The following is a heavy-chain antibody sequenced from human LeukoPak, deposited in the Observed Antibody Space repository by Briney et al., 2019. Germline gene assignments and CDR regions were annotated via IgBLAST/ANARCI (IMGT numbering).Heavy chain of an antibody. J-gene: IGHJ4*02. CDR3: AKARYRSYYFDY. Sequence: GGSLRHSCAASGFTFSSYAMSWVRQAPGKGLEWVSAISGSGGSTYYAASVKGRFTISRDNSKNTLYLQMNSLRAEDTAVYYCAKARYRSYYFDYWGQGTLVTVSS. CDR2: ISGSGGST. CDR1: GFTFSSYA. V-gene: IGHV3-23*01. D-gene: IGHD1-1*01.